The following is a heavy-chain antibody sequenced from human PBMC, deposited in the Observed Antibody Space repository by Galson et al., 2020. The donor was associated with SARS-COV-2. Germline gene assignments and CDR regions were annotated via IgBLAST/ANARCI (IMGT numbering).Heavy chain of an antibody. CDR2: IYYSGRT. Sequence: SETLSLICTVSVGSISSHYWSWIRQSPGKGLEWIGNIYYSGRTNYNPSLKSRVTMSIDTSKNQFSLRLRSVTAADTAKYFCARDEPEYNWFDPWGQGTLVTVSS. CDR3: ARDEPEYNWFDP. V-gene: IGHV4-59*11. CDR1: VGSISSHY. J-gene: IGHJ5*02. D-gene: IGHD3-10*01.